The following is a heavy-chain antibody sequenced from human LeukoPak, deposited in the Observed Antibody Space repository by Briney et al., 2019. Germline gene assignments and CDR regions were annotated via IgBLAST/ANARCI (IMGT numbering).Heavy chain of an antibody. Sequence: GGPLRLSCAASGFTFSTYDMHWVRHATGKGLEWVSGIGTAGETYYAVSVKGRFTIYRENGKNSLHLQMNSLRAGDTAVYYCARGNRGARPGFDPWGQGTLVTVSS. CDR1: GFTFSTYD. CDR3: ARGNRGARPGFDP. CDR2: IGTAGET. J-gene: IGHJ5*02. D-gene: IGHD6-6*01. V-gene: IGHV3-13*01.